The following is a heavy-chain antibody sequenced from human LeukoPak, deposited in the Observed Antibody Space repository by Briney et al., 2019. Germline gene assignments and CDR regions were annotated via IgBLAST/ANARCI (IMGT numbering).Heavy chain of an antibody. D-gene: IGHD3-9*01. J-gene: IGHJ6*04. CDR3: ARHRKHYDMLTGSPFGMDV. CDR1: GNSFTYYL. V-gene: IGHV5-51*01. CDR2: IYPGDSDT. Sequence: GESLKISWKGSGNSFTYYLIGLVRQMPGEGLGWMGIIYPGDSDTRYSPSFQGQVTISADTSISPAYLQWSSLKASATAMYYCARHRKHYDMLTGSPFGMDVWGKGTTVTVSS.